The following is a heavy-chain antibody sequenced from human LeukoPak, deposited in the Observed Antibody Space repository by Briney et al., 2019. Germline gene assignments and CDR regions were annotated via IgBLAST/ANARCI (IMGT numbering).Heavy chain of an antibody. D-gene: IGHD6-6*01. Sequence: SETLSLTCTVSGGSISGYYWSWIRQPPGKGLEWVGYIYYSGNTNYNPSLKTRVTISVDTSKNQFSLRLSSVTAADTAVYYCARLVPHDYRYIDYWGPGTLVTVSS. J-gene: IGHJ4*02. CDR1: GGSISGYY. CDR2: IYYSGNT. CDR3: ARLVPHDYRYIDY. V-gene: IGHV4-59*01.